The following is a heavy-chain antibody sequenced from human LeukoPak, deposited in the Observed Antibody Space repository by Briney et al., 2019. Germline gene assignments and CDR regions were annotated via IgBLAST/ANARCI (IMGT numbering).Heavy chain of an antibody. CDR3: ARPGSSPHDAFDI. Sequence: GESLKIPCKGSGYSFTSYWIGWVRQMPGKGLEWMGIIYPGDSDTRYSPSFQGQVTISADKSISTAYLQWSSLKASDTAMYYCARPGSSPHDAFDIWGQGTMVTVSS. J-gene: IGHJ3*02. CDR2: IYPGDSDT. D-gene: IGHD1-1*01. CDR1: GYSFTSYW. V-gene: IGHV5-51*01.